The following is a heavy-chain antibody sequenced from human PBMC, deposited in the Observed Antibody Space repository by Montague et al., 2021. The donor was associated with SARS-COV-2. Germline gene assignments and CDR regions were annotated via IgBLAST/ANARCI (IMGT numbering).Heavy chain of an antibody. D-gene: IGHD3-10*01. CDR3: ARDAGDWFDP. V-gene: IGHV4-59*01. CDR2: ISDSGST. Sequence: SETLSLTCSVSGTSITSYYWNWIRQPPGKGLEWIGYISDSGSTNYSPSLKSRVTMSVDTSKNQMSLKLTSVTAADTAVYYCARDAGDWFDPWGQGTLVTVSS. CDR1: GTSITSYY. J-gene: IGHJ5*02.